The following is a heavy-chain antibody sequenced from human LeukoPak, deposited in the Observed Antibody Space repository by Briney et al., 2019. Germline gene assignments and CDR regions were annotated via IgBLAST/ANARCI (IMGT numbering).Heavy chain of an antibody. D-gene: IGHD3-3*01. V-gene: IGHV4-59*08. CDR2: IYYSGST. J-gene: IGHJ6*02. Sequence: SETLSLTCTVSGGSISSYYWSWIRQPPGKGLEWIGYIYYSGSTNYNPSLKSRVTISVDTSKNQFSLKLSSVTAADTAVYYCARIGYVLRFLEWLLPDNYYYYGVDVWGQGTTVTVSS. CDR1: GGSISSYY. CDR3: ARIGYVLRFLEWLLPDNYYYYGVDV.